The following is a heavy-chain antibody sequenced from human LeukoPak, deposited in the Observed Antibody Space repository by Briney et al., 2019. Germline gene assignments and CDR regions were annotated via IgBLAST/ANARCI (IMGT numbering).Heavy chain of an antibody. CDR2: IFHKGNT. CDR3: ARGSIGYCSSTSCYLRGFDP. J-gene: IGHJ5*02. D-gene: IGHD2-2*01. V-gene: IGHV4-4*02. CDR1: GDSISTNYW. Sequence: PSETLSLTCAVSGDSISTNYWWSWVRQPPGRGLEWIAEIFHKGNTNYNPSLKSRVTISLDKSKNQVSLNMRSVTAADTAVYYCARGSIGYCSSTSCYLRGFDPWGQGTLVTVSS.